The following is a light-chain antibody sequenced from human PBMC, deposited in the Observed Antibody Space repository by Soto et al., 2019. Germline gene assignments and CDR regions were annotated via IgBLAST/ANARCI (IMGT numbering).Light chain of an antibody. Sequence: QSALTQPASVSGSPGQSITISCTGTSNDVGGYNYVSWYQQHPGKAPKLIIYDVSHRPSGVSNRFSGSKSDITTSLTLSGLQPEDEAEDYCNSSTSSSTLFNVFGTGTKVTVL. CDR3: NSSTSSSTLFNV. CDR2: DVS. V-gene: IGLV2-14*01. CDR1: SNDVGGYNY. J-gene: IGLJ1*01.